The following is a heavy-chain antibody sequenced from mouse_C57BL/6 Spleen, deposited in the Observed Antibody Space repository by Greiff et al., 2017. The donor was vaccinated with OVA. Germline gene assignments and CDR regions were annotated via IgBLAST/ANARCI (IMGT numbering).Heavy chain of an antibody. CDR1: GYTFTSYW. CDR3: AKGYYDHYAMDY. J-gene: IGHJ4*01. CDR2: INPSSGYT. Sequence: VQLVESGAELAKPGASVKLSCKASGYTFTSYWMHWVKQRPGQGLEWIGYINPSSGYTKYNQKFKDKATLTADKSSSTAYMQLSSLTYEDSAVYYCAKGYYDHYAMDYWGQGTSVTVSS. V-gene: IGHV1-7*01. D-gene: IGHD1-1*01.